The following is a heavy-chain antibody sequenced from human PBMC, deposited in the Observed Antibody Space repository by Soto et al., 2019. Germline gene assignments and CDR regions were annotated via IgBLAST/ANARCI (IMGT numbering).Heavy chain of an antibody. CDR1: GGTFSSYA. D-gene: IGHD6-13*01. CDR2: IITIFGTA. CDR3: ARGPGIAAAPY. V-gene: IGHV1-69*01. Sequence: QVLLVQSGAEVTKPGSSVKVSCKASGGTFSSYAISWVRQAHGQGLEWIGGIITIFGTANYAQKFQGRVTITADESTSTAYMELSSLRSEDTAVYYCARGPGIAAAPYWGQGTLVTVS. J-gene: IGHJ4*02.